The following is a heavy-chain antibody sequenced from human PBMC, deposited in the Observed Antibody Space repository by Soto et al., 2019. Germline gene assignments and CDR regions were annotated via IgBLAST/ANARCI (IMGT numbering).Heavy chain of an antibody. CDR2: VDRSGSNT. Sequence: EVQLLESGGDLVQLGGSLRLSCAASGLTFSSYAMSWVRQDPRKGLGWVSTVDRSGSNTYYTDSVKGRFNISRDNSNTTLFLQMNSLTAEDTAVYYCAKIGDPTYGNWYFDLWGRGTLITVSS. CDR1: GLTFSSYA. V-gene: IGHV3-23*01. D-gene: IGHD3-10*01. J-gene: IGHJ2*01. CDR3: AKIGDPTYGNWYFDL.